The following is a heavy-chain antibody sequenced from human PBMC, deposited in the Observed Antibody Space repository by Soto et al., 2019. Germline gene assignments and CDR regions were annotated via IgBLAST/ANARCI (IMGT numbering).Heavy chain of an antibody. CDR2: ITDSGDNT. CDR1: GVTFSTYA. CDR3: ARELRFGYSSSWYLHDAFDI. Sequence: PGGSLRLSCVVSGVTFSTYAMTWARQAPGKGLEWVSAITDSGDNTYYADSARGRFTISRDNSKNTLYLQMNSLRAEDTAVYYCARELRFGYSSSWYLHDAFDIWSQGTMVPVS. J-gene: IGHJ3*02. D-gene: IGHD6-13*01. V-gene: IGHV3-23*01.